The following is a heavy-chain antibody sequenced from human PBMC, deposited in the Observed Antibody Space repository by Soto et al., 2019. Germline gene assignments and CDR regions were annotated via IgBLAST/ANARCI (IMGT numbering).Heavy chain of an antibody. CDR3: ARDVIAAAGTAG. CDR2: IIPIFGTA. V-gene: IGHV1-69*12. D-gene: IGHD6-13*01. CDR1: GGTFSSYA. J-gene: IGHJ4*02. Sequence: QVQLVQSGAEVKKPGSSVKVSCKASGGTFSSYAISWVRQAPGQGLEWMGGIIPIFGTANYAQKFQGRVTITAAESTGTAYMERSSLRSEDTAVYYCARDVIAAAGTAGWGQGTLVTVSS.